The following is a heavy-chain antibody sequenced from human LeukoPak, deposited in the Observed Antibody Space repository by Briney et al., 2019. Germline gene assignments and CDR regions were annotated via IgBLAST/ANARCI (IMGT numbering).Heavy chain of an antibody. Sequence: GASVKLSCKASGYTFTGNYMHWMRQAHGPGLGRMGWINPNSSGTNYAKKFQGRVTTTTEKTISTAYIEQSRLRSDDTAVYYCASDGRYYYDSSGYYSSYPFDYWGQGTLVTVSS. CDR3: ASDGRYYYDSSGYYSSYPFDY. J-gene: IGHJ4*02. D-gene: IGHD3-22*01. V-gene: IGHV1-2*02. CDR1: GYTFTGNY. CDR2: INPNSSGT.